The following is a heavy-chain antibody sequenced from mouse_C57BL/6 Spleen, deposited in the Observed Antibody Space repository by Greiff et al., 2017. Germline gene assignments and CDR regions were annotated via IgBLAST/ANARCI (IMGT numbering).Heavy chain of an antibody. V-gene: IGHV1-64*01. CDR1: GYTFTSYW. J-gene: IGHJ4*01. Sequence: QVQLQQPGAELVKPGASVKLSCKASGYTFTSYWMHWVKQRPGQGLEWIGMIHPNSGSTNYNEKFKSKATLTVDKSSSTAYMQLSSLTSEDSAVYYCARDGLGRAMDYWGQGTSVTVSS. CDR3: ARDGLGRAMDY. CDR2: IHPNSGST. D-gene: IGHD4-1*01.